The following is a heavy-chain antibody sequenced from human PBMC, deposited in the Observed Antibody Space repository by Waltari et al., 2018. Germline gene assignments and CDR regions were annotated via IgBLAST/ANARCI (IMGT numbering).Heavy chain of an antibody. V-gene: IGHV4-30-4*08. Sequence: YWSWIRQPPGKGLEWIGYIYYSGSTYYNPSLKSRVTISVDTSKNQFSLKLSSVTAADTAVYYCARGDTVTTNWFDPWGQGTLVTVSS. CDR3: ARGDTVTTNWFDP. D-gene: IGHD4-17*01. J-gene: IGHJ5*02. CDR2: IYYSGST. CDR1: Y.